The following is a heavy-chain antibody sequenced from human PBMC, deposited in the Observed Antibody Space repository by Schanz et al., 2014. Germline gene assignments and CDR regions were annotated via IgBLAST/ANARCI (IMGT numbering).Heavy chain of an antibody. D-gene: IGHD3-9*01. J-gene: IGHJ6*02. Sequence: QVQLVESGGGVVQFGRSLRLSCVASGFTFSSYGMHWVRQAPGKGLEWVAVIWSDGSGKYYADSVKGRFTISRDSPKNTLYLQMNSLRAEDTALYYCARDSGPYYDKSMDVWGQGTTVNVSS. CDR3: ARDSGPYYDKSMDV. V-gene: IGHV3-33*01. CDR1: GFTFSSYG. CDR2: IWSDGSGK.